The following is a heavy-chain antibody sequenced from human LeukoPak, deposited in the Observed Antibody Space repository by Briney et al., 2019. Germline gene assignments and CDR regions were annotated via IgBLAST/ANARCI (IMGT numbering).Heavy chain of an antibody. J-gene: IGHJ4*02. CDR1: GFPFSSYA. CDR3: VRRPDYFDY. CDR2: ISGGGGSI. Sequence: GGSLRLSCAASGFPFSSYAMSWVPQAPGKGLEWVSIISGGGGSIYYADSVKSRFTISRDNSKNTLNLQMNSLRAEDTAVYYCVRRPDYFDYWGQGTLVTVSS. V-gene: IGHV3-23*01.